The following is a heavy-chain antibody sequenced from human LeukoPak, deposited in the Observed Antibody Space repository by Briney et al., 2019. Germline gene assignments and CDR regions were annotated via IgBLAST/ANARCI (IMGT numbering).Heavy chain of an antibody. J-gene: IGHJ4*02. CDR2: INPSDGNT. V-gene: IGHV1-46*01. CDR1: GYTFTTYK. CDR3: AKDGGSYSTDY. Sequence: GASVKVSCKASGYTFTTYKIHWVRQAPGQGLEWVGIINPSDGNTRNAQKFQGRVTMTRDTSTGTVYLELSSLRSEDMAVYYCAKDGGSYSTDYWGQGTLVTVSS. D-gene: IGHD3-10*01.